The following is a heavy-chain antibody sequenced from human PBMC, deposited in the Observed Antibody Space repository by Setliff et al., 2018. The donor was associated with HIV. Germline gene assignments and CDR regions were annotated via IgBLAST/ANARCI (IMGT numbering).Heavy chain of an antibody. CDR3: ARLLEGPDYSSDFRYFDWFPDV. V-gene: IGHV4-34*01. J-gene: IGHJ4*02. CDR2: INHGGST. CDR1: GGSFSDYY. Sequence: PSETLSLTCAVYGGSFSDYYWSWIRQSPGRGLEWIGEINHGGSTIYNPSLKSRVTISIDTSKNQFSLNLTSVTAADTAVYYCARLLEGPDYSSDFRYFDWFPDVWGQGTLVTVSS. D-gene: IGHD3-9*01.